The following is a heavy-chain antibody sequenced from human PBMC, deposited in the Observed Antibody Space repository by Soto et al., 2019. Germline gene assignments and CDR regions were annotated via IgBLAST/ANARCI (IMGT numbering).Heavy chain of an antibody. V-gene: IGHV3-23*01. Sequence: EVQLLESGGGLVQPGGSLRLSCAASGFTFSSYAMSWVRQAPGKGLEWVSAISGSGGSTYYADSVKGRFTISRDNSRNTLYLQMNSLRAEDTAVYYCADNWNYPDYFDYWGQGTLVTVSS. CDR3: ADNWNYPDYFDY. CDR2: ISGSGGST. J-gene: IGHJ4*02. D-gene: IGHD1-7*01. CDR1: GFTFSSYA.